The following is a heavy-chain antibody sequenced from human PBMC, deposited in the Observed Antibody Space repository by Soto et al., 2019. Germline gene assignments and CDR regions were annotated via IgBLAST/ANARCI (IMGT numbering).Heavy chain of an antibody. Sequence: SETLSFTCTVSGAYVSSGTYYWSWIRQPPGKGLGWIRDIYYSGSTKYNPSLQSRVTISVDTSNNQFSLNLRSVTAADTAVYFCSRGPPRVHWFDPWGQGTLVTVSS. CDR3: SRGPPRVHWFDP. CDR1: GAYVSSGTYY. V-gene: IGHV4-61*01. CDR2: IYYSGST. J-gene: IGHJ5*02.